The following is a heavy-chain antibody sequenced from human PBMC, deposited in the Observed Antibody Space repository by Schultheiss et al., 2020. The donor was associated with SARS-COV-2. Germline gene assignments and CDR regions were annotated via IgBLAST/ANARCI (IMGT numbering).Heavy chain of an antibody. D-gene: IGHD3-22*01. Sequence: SETLSLTCTVSGGSISSYYWSWIRQPPGKGLEWIGYIYYSGSTNYNPSLKSRVTISVDTSKNQFSLKLSSVTAADTAVYYCARRDYYDSSGEVYFDYWGQGTLVTVSS. CDR3: ARRDYYDSSGEVYFDY. J-gene: IGHJ4*02. CDR1: GGSISSYY. V-gene: IGHV4-59*01. CDR2: IYYSGST.